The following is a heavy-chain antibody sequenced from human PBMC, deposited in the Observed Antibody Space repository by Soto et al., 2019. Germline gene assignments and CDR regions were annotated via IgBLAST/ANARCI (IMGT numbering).Heavy chain of an antibody. CDR3: ARGGIAAAAPPDY. V-gene: IGHV4-31*03. Sequence: SETLSLTCTVSGGSISSVGYYWSWTRQHPGKGLEWIGYIYYSGSTYYNPSLKSRVTISVDTSKNQFSLKLSSVTAADTAVYYCARGGIAAAAPPDYWGQGTLVTVSS. J-gene: IGHJ4*02. D-gene: IGHD6-13*01. CDR2: IYYSGST. CDR1: GGSISSVGYY.